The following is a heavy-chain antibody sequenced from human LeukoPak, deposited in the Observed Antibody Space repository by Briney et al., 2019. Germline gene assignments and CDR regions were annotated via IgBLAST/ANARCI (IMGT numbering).Heavy chain of an antibody. J-gene: IGHJ6*02. CDR2: INAGNGNT. CDR1: GYTFTSYA. CDR3: ARWGATYYYYYGVDV. V-gene: IGHV1-3*01. D-gene: IGHD1-26*01. Sequence: ASVKVSCKASGYTFTSYAMHWVRQAPGQRLEWMGWINAGNGNTKYSQKFQGRVTITRDTSASTAYMELSSPRSEDTAVYYCARWGATYYYYYGVDVWGQGTTVTVSS.